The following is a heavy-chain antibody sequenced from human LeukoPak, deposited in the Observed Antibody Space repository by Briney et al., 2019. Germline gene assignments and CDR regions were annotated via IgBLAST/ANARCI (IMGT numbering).Heavy chain of an antibody. CDR2: INQDGSEK. V-gene: IGHV3-7*05. D-gene: IGHD2-2*01. CDR3: ARGGAPCCTSTSCYEDWFDP. CDR1: GFIFSNYW. Sequence: GGSLRLSCAASGFIFSNYWMSWVRQAPGKGLEWVANINQDGSEKYYVDSVKGRFTISRDNAKNSLYLQMNSLRAEDTAVFYCARGGAPCCTSTSCYEDWFDPWGQGTLVTVSS. J-gene: IGHJ5*02.